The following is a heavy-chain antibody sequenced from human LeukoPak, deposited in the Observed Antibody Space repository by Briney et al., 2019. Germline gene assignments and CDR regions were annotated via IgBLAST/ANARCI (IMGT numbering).Heavy chain of an antibody. CDR3: ARESITMVRGTYYYYYYYMDV. CDR1: GGSISSGDYY. J-gene: IGHJ6*03. Sequence: PSQTLSLTXTVSGGSISSGDYYWSWIRQPPGKGLEWIGYIYYSGSTYYNPSLKSRVTISVDTSKNQFSLKLSSVTAADTAVYYCARESITMVRGTYYYYYYYMDVWGKGTTVTVSS. V-gene: IGHV4-30-4*08. D-gene: IGHD3-10*01. CDR2: IYYSGST.